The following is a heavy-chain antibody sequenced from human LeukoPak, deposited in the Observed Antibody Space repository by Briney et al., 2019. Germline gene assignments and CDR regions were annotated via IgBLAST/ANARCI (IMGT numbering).Heavy chain of an antibody. CDR2: IIPIFGTA. D-gene: IGHD4-17*01. V-gene: IGHV1-69*13. CDR1: GGTFISYA. J-gene: IGHJ4*02. CDR3: ARGGGYDYGDYVFDY. Sequence: ASVKVSCKASGGTFISYAISWGRQAPGQGLECRGGIIPIFGTANYAQKFQGRVPITADESTSTAYMELSSLGSEDTAVYYCARGGGYDYGDYVFDYWGQGTLVTVSS.